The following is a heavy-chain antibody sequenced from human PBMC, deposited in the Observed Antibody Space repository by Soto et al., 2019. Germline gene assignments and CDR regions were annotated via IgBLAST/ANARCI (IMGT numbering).Heavy chain of an antibody. V-gene: IGHV1-69*01. CDR2: IITLFGTT. CDR3: AADLGFGELCVV. CDR1: GDTFTNCV. D-gene: IGHD3-10*01. J-gene: IGHJ6*02. Sequence: QVQVVQSGVEVRRPGSSVKVSCQASGDTFTNCVISCERQAPGHRLEWMGGIITLFGTTDFAQMFQGRLTITTAESTTTASMELRTLRSEATATYYSAADLGFGELCVVWGQGTTVLVTS.